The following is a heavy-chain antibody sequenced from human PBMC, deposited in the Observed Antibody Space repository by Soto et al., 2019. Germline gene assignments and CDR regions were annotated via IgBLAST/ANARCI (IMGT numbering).Heavy chain of an antibody. D-gene: IGHD6-13*01. CDR3: ARGSSLNY. V-gene: IGHV3-7*01. CDR1: GFTWSSYW. Sequence: EVQLVESGGGLVQPGGSLRLSCVGSGFTWSSYWMSWARQAPGKGLEWLANIKQDGSEQHYVDSVKGRFSISRDNAQNSLFLHMSSLRDEDTAVYYCARGSSLNYWGQGTLVTVSS. J-gene: IGHJ4*02. CDR2: IKQDGSEQ.